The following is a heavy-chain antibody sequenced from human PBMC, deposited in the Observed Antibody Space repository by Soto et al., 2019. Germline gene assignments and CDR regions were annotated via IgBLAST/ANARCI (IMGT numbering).Heavy chain of an antibody. Sequence: ASVKVSCKASGGTFSSYAISWVRQAPGQGLEWMGGIIPIFGTANYAQKFQGRVTITADKSTSTAYMELSSLRSEDTAVYYCASLSSSHYFDYWGQGTLVTVSS. CDR2: IIPIFGTA. V-gene: IGHV1-69*06. CDR3: ASLSSSHYFDY. CDR1: GGTFSSYA. D-gene: IGHD6-6*01. J-gene: IGHJ4*02.